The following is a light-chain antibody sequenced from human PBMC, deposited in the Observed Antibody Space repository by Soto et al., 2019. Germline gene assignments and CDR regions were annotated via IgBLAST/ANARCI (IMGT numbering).Light chain of an antibody. CDR2: NAF. CDR1: QSVSSSY. J-gene: IGKJ4*01. CDR3: QQYGSSPGT. Sequence: EIVLTQSPGTLSLSSGERATLSCRASQSVSSSYLAWYQQKPGQAPRLLIYNAFNRATGIPDRFSGSGSGTDFTLTISRLEPEDFAVYYCQQYGSSPGTFGGGTKVDIK. V-gene: IGKV3-20*01.